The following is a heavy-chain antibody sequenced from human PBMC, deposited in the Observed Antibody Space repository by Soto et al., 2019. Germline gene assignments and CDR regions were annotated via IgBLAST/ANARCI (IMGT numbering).Heavy chain of an antibody. CDR1: GDSIRSYY. CDR2: IYYSGST. V-gene: IGHV4-59*01. CDR3: ARAYGGFDNGLDV. Sequence: SETLSLTCTVSGDSIRSYYWTWIRQPPGKGLELIGYIYYSGSTRYNPSLKSRVTISVDMSKNQFSLKLSSAIAADTAVYYCARAYGGFDNGLDVWGQRTAVTVSS. D-gene: IGHD5-12*01. J-gene: IGHJ6*02.